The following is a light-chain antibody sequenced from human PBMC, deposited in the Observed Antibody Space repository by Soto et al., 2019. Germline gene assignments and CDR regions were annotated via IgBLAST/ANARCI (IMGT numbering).Light chain of an antibody. V-gene: IGLV1-47*02. CDR1: SSNIGRNF. J-gene: IGLJ1*01. Sequence: QSVLTQPPSASGTPGQRLIISCSGSSSNIGRNFVSWYQQFPGTAPKLLIYSHSRRPLGVPERFSGSKFGTSASLAISGLRSEDEADYYCAAWDDSLSGCVFGTGTKVTVL. CDR3: AAWDDSLSGCV. CDR2: SHS.